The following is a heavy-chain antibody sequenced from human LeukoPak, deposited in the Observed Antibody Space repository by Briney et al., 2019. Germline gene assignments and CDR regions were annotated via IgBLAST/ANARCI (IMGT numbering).Heavy chain of an antibody. Sequence: SETLSLTCTVSGGSISSSSYYWGWIRQPPGKGLEWIGSIYYSGSTYYNPSLKSRVTIPVDTSKNQFSLKLSSVTAADTAVYYCARRGYSYSVFDYWGQGTLVTVSS. CDR2: IYYSGST. CDR1: GGSISSSSYY. J-gene: IGHJ4*02. CDR3: ARRGYSYSVFDY. D-gene: IGHD5-18*01. V-gene: IGHV4-39*01.